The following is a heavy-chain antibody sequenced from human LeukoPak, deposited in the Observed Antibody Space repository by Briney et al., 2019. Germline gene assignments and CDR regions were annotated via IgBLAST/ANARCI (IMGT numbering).Heavy chain of an antibody. D-gene: IGHD3-10*01. CDR1: GGSISSGGYY. J-gene: IGHJ4*02. CDR2: IYYSGST. V-gene: IGHV4-31*03. CDR3: ARDGGYGSGSYHFDY. Sequence: SETLSLTCIVSGGSISSGGYYWSWIRQHPGKGLEWIGYIYYSGSTYYNPSLKSRVTISVDTSKNQFSLKLSSVTAADTAVYYCARDGGYGSGSYHFDYWGQGTLVTVSS.